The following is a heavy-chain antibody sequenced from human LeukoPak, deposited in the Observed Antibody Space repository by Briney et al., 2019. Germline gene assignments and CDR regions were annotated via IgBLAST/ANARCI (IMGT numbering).Heavy chain of an antibody. CDR3: VRDYGDLFTATVHETYFDY. CDR2: IIPIFGTA. Sequence: SVKVSCKASGGTFSSYAISWVRQAPGQGLEWMGGIIPIFGTANYAQKVQGRVTITADESTSTAYMELSSLRSEDTAVYYCVRDYGDLFTATVHETYFDYWGQGTLVTVSS. J-gene: IGHJ4*02. CDR1: GGTFSSYA. V-gene: IGHV1-69*13. D-gene: IGHD4-17*01.